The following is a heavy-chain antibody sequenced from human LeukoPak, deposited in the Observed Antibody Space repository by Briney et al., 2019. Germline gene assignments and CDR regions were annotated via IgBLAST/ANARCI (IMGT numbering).Heavy chain of an antibody. CDR3: ARFNSYSTDWYFDY. CDR2: ISGSGDST. Sequence: GGSLRLSCAASGFTFSSYAMSWVRQAPGKGLEWVSTISGSGDSTYYADSVKGRFTVSRDNPKNTLYLQMNSLRAEDTAVYYCARFNSYSTDWYFDYWGQGTLVTVSS. CDR1: GFTFSSYA. D-gene: IGHD6-13*01. J-gene: IGHJ4*02. V-gene: IGHV3-23*01.